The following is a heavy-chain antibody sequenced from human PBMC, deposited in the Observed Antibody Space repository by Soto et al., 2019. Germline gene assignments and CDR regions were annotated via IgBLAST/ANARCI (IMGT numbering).Heavy chain of an antibody. J-gene: IGHJ6*02. D-gene: IGHD4-17*01. V-gene: IGHV4-30-4*08. CDR3: SRATTVTSSFFYYGLDF. Sequence: SETLSLTCSVSGGSISSDDYYWTWVRQPPGKGLEWIGHIYYNGNTYYNPSLKSRLTMSLDTSQNQFSLHLSSVIAADSVLYFCSRATTVTSSFFYYGLDFWGQGTTVTVS. CDR2: IYYNGNT. CDR1: GGSISSDDYY.